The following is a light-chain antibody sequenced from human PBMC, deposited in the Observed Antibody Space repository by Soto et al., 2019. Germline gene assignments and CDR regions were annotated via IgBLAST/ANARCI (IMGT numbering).Light chain of an antibody. CDR2: DAS. CDR1: QDISSY. Sequence: DIQMTQSPSSLSASVGDRVTITCQASQDISSYLNWFQQKPGKAPNLLIFDASKLQTGVPSRFSGSGSGTDFTFTIRGVQPEDIATCYCEQYDNLLAPTFGGGTRVDI. V-gene: IGKV1-33*01. CDR3: EQYDNLLAPT. J-gene: IGKJ4*01.